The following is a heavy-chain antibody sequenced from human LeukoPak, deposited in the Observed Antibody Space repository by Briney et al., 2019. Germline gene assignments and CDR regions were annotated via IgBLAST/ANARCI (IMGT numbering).Heavy chain of an antibody. Sequence: SETLSLTCTVSGGSISSYYWSWIRQPPGKGLEWIGYIYYGGSTNYNPSLKSRVTISVDTSKNQFSLKLSSVTAADTAVYYCARGIVVVPAAIHFDYWGQGTLVTVSS. CDR2: IYYGGST. CDR1: GGSISSYY. V-gene: IGHV4-59*01. J-gene: IGHJ4*02. D-gene: IGHD2-2*01. CDR3: ARGIVVVPAAIHFDY.